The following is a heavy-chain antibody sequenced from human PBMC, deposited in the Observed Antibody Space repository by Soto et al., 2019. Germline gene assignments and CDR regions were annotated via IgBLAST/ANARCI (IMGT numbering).Heavy chain of an antibody. J-gene: IGHJ4*02. CDR1: GGSFSGYY. CDR2: INHSGST. Sequence: SETLSLTCAFYGGSFSGYYWSWIRQPPGKGLEWIGEINHSGSTNYNPSLKSRVTISVDTSKNQFSLKLSSVTAADTAVYYCARRNYDSSGYHDYWGQGTLVTVSS. D-gene: IGHD3-22*01. V-gene: IGHV4-34*01. CDR3: ARRNYDSSGYHDY.